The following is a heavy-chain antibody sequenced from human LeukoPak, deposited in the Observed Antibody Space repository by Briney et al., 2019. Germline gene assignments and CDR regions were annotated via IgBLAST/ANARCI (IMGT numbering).Heavy chain of an antibody. CDR2: INPGYSDI. V-gene: IGHV5-51*01. J-gene: IGHJ4*02. Sequence: GESLKISCQGSGSSFTSYWIGWVRQLPGKGLEWMGIINPGYSDIRYSPSFQGQVTISADKSISTAYLQWSSLKASDTAIYYCARHDKGYSGYVTLDYWGQGTLVTVSS. CDR1: GSSFTSYW. D-gene: IGHD5-12*01. CDR3: ARHDKGYSGYVTLDY.